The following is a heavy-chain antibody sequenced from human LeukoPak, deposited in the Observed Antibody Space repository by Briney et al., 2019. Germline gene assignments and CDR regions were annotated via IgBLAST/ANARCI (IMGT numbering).Heavy chain of an antibody. CDR2: ISYDGSNK. CDR3: ARGWGDWFDP. J-gene: IGHJ5*02. CDR1: GFTFSSYA. V-gene: IGHV3-30*04. D-gene: IGHD3-16*01. Sequence: GGSLRLPCAASGFTFSSYAMHWVRQAPGKGLEWVAVISYDGSNKYYADSVKGRFTISRDNSKNTLYLQMNSLRAEDTAVYYCARGWGDWFDPWGQGTLVTVSS.